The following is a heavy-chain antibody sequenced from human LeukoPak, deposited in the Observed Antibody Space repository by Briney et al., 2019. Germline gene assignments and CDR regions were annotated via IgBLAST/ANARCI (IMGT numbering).Heavy chain of an antibody. CDR1: GGSISNYY. V-gene: IGHV4-59*01. CDR3: ARDSLDGYSSSWFGAFDI. CDR2: IYYTGST. Sequence: SETLSLTCTVSGGSISNYYWNWIRQPPGKGLEWIGYIYYTGSTNYNPSLKSRVTMSVDTSKNQFSLNLQSVAPEDTAVYYCARDSLDGYSSSWFGAFDIWGQGTMVTVSS. J-gene: IGHJ3*02. D-gene: IGHD6-13*01.